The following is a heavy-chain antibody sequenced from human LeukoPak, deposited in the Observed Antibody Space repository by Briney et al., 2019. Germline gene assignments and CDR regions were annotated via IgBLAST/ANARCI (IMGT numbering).Heavy chain of an antibody. Sequence: PSETLSLTCTVSGGSISSSSYYWGWIRQPPGKGLEWIGSIYYSGSTYYNPSLKSRVTISVDTSKNQFSLKLSSVTAADTAVYYCARAPRYKHLVPRFDYWGQGSLVTVSS. D-gene: IGHD6-6*01. CDR1: GGSISSSSYY. CDR3: ARAPRYKHLVPRFDY. V-gene: IGHV4-39*07. J-gene: IGHJ4*02. CDR2: IYYSGST.